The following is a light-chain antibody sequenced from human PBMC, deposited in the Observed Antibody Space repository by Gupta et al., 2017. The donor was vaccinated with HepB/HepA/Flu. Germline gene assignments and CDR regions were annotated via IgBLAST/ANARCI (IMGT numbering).Light chain of an antibody. V-gene: IGKV2-28*01. CDR2: LTS. J-gene: IGKJ2*02. CDR1: ESLLHSNGYYY. Sequence: DVVMTQSPLSLPVTPGEPASISCRSSESLLHSNGYYYLDWYLQKPGQSPQLLMYLTSKRASGVPDRFSGSGSGTEYTLKISRVEAEDVGVYYCMQALQTPRTFGQGTKLEIK. CDR3: MQALQTPRT.